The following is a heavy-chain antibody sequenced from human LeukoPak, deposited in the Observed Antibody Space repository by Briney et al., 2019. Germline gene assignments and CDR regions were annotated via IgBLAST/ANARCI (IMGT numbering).Heavy chain of an antibody. J-gene: IGHJ6*03. CDR3: ARDFEGVHRTTNSYTYYYYMDV. D-gene: IGHD2/OR15-2a*01. V-gene: IGHV3-53*01. CDR2: IYGGST. CDR1: GFTVSDNY. Sequence: GGSLRLSCAASGFTVSDNYMTWVRQAPGKGLEWVSIIYGGSTYYADSVKGRFTISRDNSKNTVYLQMNSLRAEDTAVYYCARDFEGVHRTTNSYTYYYYMDVWGKGTTVTVSS.